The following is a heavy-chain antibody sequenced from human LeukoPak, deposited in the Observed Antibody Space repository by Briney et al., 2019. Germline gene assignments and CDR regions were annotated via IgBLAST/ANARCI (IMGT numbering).Heavy chain of an antibody. D-gene: IGHD2-21*02. J-gene: IGHJ4*02. V-gene: IGHV4-31*03. CDR3: ARSAFIVVVTAPSYYFDY. Sequence: SQTLSLTCTVCGGSISIGGYYWSWIRQHPGKGLEWIGYIYYSGSTYYNPSLKSRVTISVDTSKNQFSLKLSSVTAADTAVYYCARSAFIVVVTAPSYYFDYWGQGTLVTVSS. CDR1: GGSISIGGYY. CDR2: IYYSGST.